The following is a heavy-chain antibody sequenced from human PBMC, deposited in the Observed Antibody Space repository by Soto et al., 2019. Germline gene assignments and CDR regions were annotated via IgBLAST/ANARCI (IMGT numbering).Heavy chain of an antibody. CDR1: GGSIIGGGDY. V-gene: IGHV4-31*03. J-gene: IGHJ4*02. Sequence: SETLSLTCTVSGGSIIGGGDYWSWIRQHPGKGLEWIGYIYYSGSTYYNPSLKSRITISVDTSKNQFSLKLSSVTAADTAVYYCVRGIGGYFHYWGQGSLVTVSS. CDR2: IYYSGST. D-gene: IGHD3-3*01. CDR3: VRGIGGYFHY.